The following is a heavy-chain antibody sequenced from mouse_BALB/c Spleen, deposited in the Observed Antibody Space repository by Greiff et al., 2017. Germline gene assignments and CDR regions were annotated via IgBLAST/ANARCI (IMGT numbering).Heavy chain of an antibody. CDR2: IRNKANGYTT. CDR1: GFTFTDYY. D-gene: IGHD1-1*01. V-gene: IGHV7-3*02. J-gene: IGHJ4*01. Sequence: EVQVVESGGGLVQPGGSLRLSCATSGFTFTDYYMSWVRQPPGKALEWLGFIRNKANGYTTEYSASVKGRFTISRDNSQSILYLQMNTLRAEDSATYYCARVGNYYGSSYDYAMDYWGQGTSVTVSS. CDR3: ARVGNYYGSSYDYAMDY.